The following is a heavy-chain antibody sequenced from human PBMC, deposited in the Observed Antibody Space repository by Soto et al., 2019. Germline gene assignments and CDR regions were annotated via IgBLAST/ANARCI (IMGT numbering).Heavy chain of an antibody. CDR1: GGTFSSYA. Sequence: QVQLVQSGAEAKKPGSSVKVSCKTSGGTFSSYAISWVRQAPGQGLEWMGGIVPLFRTTNYAQKFQGRVTITSDTSTYMVYMELRGLRSGDTAVYYCARGGYSSTWSNLLDRSGLDVWGQGTTVTVSS. D-gene: IGHD6-13*01. CDR3: ARGGYSSTWSNLLDRSGLDV. V-gene: IGHV1-69*06. CDR2: IVPLFRTT. J-gene: IGHJ6*02.